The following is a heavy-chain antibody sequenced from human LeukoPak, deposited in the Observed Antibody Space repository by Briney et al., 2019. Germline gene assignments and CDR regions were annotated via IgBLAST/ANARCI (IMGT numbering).Heavy chain of an antibody. V-gene: IGHV3-21*01. J-gene: IGHJ4*02. CDR3: AIGPVLRFLEWLSDY. CDR1: RLTFSSYS. CDR2: ISTSSRYI. D-gene: IGHD3-3*01. Sequence: GGSLRLSCAASRLTFSSYSLNWDRQAPGKGLEWVSSISTSSRYIYYADSVKGRFTISRDNAKNSLYLQMNSLRAEDTAVYYCAIGPVLRFLEWLSDYWGQGTLVTVSS.